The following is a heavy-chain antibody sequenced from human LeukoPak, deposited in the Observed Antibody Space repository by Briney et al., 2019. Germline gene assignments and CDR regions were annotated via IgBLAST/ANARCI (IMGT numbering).Heavy chain of an antibody. J-gene: IGHJ4*02. CDR2: IYSSAYT. D-gene: IGHD3-22*01. CDR1: GGSISGYY. CDR3: ANLHRDSDGYYYVDN. V-gene: IGHV4-59*01. Sequence: SETLSLTCTVSGGSISGYYWSWIRQPPGKGLEWVGYIYSSAYTNYNPSLKSRVTISVDTSKNQFSLRLISVTAADTAVYYCANLHRDSDGYYYVDNWGQGTLVTVSS.